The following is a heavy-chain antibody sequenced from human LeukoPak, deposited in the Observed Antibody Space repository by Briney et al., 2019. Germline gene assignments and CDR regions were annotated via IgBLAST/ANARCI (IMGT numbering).Heavy chain of an antibody. V-gene: IGHV4-4*07. D-gene: IGHD3-10*01. Sequence: SETLSLTCTVSGGSISSFYWGWIRQPAGEGLEWIGRISASGSTNYNPSLMGRVTMSVDTSKNQFSLKLSSVTAADTAVYYCARDHVYGSGSPYYYYGMDVWGQGTTITVSS. CDR2: ISASGST. CDR3: ARDHVYGSGSPYYYYGMDV. CDR1: GGSISSFY. J-gene: IGHJ6*02.